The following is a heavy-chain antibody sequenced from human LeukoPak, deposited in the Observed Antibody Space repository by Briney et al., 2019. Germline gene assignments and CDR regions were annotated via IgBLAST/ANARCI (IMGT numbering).Heavy chain of an antibody. V-gene: IGHV3-66*01. CDR3: AKGKSGYSSGWVPNWFDP. Sequence: GGSLRLSCAASGFTVSSNYMSWVRQAPGKGLEWVSVIYSGGSTYYADSVKGRFTISRDNSKNTLYLQMNSLRAEDTAVYYCAKGKSGYSSGWVPNWFDPWGQGTLVTVSS. CDR1: GFTVSSNY. D-gene: IGHD6-19*01. J-gene: IGHJ5*02. CDR2: IYSGGST.